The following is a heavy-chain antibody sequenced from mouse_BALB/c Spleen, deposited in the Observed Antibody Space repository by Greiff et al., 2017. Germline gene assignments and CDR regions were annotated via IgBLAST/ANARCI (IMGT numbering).Heavy chain of an antibody. D-gene: IGHD1-1*02. CDR3: ARGVLWSSYYFDY. V-gene: IGHV5-12-2*01. J-gene: IGHJ2*01. CDR2: ISNGGGST. Sequence: EVKLMESGGGLVQPGGSLKLSCAASGFTFSSYTMSWVRQTPEKRLEWVAYISNGGGSTYYPDTVKGRFTISRDNAKNTLYLQMSSLKSEDTAMYYCARGVLWSSYYFDYWGQGTTLTVSS. CDR1: GFTFSSYT.